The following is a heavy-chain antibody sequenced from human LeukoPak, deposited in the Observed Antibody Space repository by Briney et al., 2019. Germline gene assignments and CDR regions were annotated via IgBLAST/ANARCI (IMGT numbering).Heavy chain of an antibody. V-gene: IGHV3-30*18. CDR1: GFTFSSYG. D-gene: IGHD3-3*01. Sequence: GGSLRLSCAASGFTFSSYGMHWVRQAPGKGLEWVAVISYDGSNKYYADSVKGRFTISRDSSKNTLYLQMNSLRAEDAAIYYCAKDRIWSGYSKYYFDCWGQGTLVTVSS. CDR3: AKDRIWSGYSKYYFDC. CDR2: ISYDGSNK. J-gene: IGHJ4*02.